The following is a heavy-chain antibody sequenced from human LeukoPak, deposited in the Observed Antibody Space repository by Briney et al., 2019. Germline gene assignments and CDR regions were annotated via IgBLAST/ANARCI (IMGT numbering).Heavy chain of an antibody. V-gene: IGHV3-7*01. Sequence: SLRLSCVPSGFSSSNHRMSWVRQAPGKGLEWVADIKQDGSEQKYVDSGRGRFTISRDNGQNLLYLQKSSLRVEDTAVYYCAKGYGWGASYYYCYMDFWGKGTTVTISS. CDR1: GFSSSNHR. J-gene: IGHJ6*03. CDR3: AKGYGWGASYYYCYMDF. D-gene: IGHD3-16*01. CDR2: IKQDGSEQ.